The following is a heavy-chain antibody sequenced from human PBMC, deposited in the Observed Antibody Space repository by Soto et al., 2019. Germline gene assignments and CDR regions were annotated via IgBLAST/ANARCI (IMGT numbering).Heavy chain of an antibody. Sequence: GSLRLSCAASGFTFSSYAMSWVRQAPGKGLEWVSAISGSGGSTYHADSVKGRFTISRDNSKNTLYLQMNSLRAEDTAVYYYAKPLEVTTGLDAFDIWGQGTMVTV. V-gene: IGHV3-23*01. CDR3: AKPLEVTTGLDAFDI. CDR2: ISGSGGST. J-gene: IGHJ3*02. D-gene: IGHD4-17*01. CDR1: GFTFSSYA.